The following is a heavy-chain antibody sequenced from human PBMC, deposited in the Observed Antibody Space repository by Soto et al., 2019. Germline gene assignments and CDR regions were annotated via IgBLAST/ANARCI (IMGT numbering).Heavy chain of an antibody. Sequence: EVQLVESGGGLVQPGGSLRLSCAASGFTVSSNYMSWVRQAPGKGLEWVSVIYSGGSTYYADSAKGRCTICRHNSKNTLYLQMNSRRAEDTVLYYCARVRGRAVAEDFDLWGRGTLVTVSS. CDR2: IYSGGST. CDR1: GFTVSSNY. J-gene: IGHJ2*01. D-gene: IGHD6-19*01. CDR3: ARVRGRAVAEDFDL. V-gene: IGHV3-53*04.